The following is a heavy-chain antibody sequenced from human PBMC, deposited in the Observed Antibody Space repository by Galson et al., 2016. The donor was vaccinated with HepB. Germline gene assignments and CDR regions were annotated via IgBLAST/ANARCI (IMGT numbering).Heavy chain of an antibody. CDR3: AKGSLANARIPWNRFDS. CDR1: GVTFRRYY. V-gene: IGHV3-23*01. Sequence: SLRLSCAASGVTFRRYYMSWFRQAPGKGLEWVSAITSSGGSTYYADSVKGRFTISRDTSKNTLYLQMNTLTVDDTALFYCAKGSLANARIPWNRFDSWGQGTLVTVAS. D-gene: IGHD1-1*01. CDR2: ITSSGGST. J-gene: IGHJ5*01.